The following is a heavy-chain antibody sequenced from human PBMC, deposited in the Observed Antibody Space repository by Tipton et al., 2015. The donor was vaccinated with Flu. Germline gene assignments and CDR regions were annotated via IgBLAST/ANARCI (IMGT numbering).Heavy chain of an antibody. J-gene: IGHJ5*02. CDR2: IYTSGST. D-gene: IGHD3-10*01. V-gene: IGHV4-4*07. CDR1: GGSISSYY. CDR3: AGDFPAQFGELLIDWFDP. Sequence: TLSLTCTVSGGSISSYYWSWIRQPAGKGLEWIGRIYTSGSTNYNPSLKSRVTMSVDTSKNQFSLKLSSVTAADTAVYYCAGDFPAQFGELLIDWFDPWGQGTLVTVSS.